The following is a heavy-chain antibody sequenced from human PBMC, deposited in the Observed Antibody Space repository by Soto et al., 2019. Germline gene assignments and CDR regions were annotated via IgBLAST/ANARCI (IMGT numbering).Heavy chain of an antibody. V-gene: IGHV3-23*01. J-gene: IGHJ5*02. CDR3: AKDPLYSSLNWFDP. Sequence: GSLRLSCAASGFTFRSYAMSWVRQAPGKGLEWVSGMSGSGGSTFYADSVKGRFTISRDNSKNTLYLQMNSLRAEDTAVYHCAKDPLYSSLNWFDPWGQGTLVTVSS. D-gene: IGHD6-13*01. CDR2: MSGSGGST. CDR1: GFTFRSYA.